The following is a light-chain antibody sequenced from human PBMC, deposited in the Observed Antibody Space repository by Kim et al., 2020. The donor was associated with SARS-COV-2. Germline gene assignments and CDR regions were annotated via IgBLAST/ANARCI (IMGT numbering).Light chain of an antibody. V-gene: IGLV3-21*04. Sequence: PGKTARITCGGTSIGSESVHWYQRKPGQAPVLVISYDSVRPSGIPGRFSGSNSGNTATLTISRVEAGDEADYYCQVWDSSNDHRVVFGGGTQLTVL. CDR1: SIGSES. CDR2: YDS. J-gene: IGLJ2*01. CDR3: QVWDSSNDHRVV.